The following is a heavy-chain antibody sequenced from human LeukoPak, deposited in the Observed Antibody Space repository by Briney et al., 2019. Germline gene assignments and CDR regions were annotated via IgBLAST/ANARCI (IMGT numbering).Heavy chain of an antibody. V-gene: IGHV1-2*02. D-gene: IGHD4-23*01. CDR1: GSTFTDYI. CDR2: INPKSGAT. Sequence: ASVMVSCKASGSTFTDYIVHWVRQAPGQGLEWMGCINPKSGATDYAQKFQGRFTMTRDTSISTAYMELSGLRSDDTAVYYCASVTLNAYAGDYRGQGTLVTVSS. CDR3: ASVTLNAYAGDY. J-gene: IGHJ4*02.